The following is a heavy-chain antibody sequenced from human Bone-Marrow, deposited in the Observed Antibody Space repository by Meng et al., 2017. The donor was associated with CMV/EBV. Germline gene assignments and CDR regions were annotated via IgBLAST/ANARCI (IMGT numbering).Heavy chain of an antibody. V-gene: IGHV3-53*01. CDR2: IYSAGTT. CDR3: ARRLYGSGTRDY. CDR1: GFTVSSSY. J-gene: IGHJ4*02. Sequence: GESLKISCAASGFTVSSSYLSWVRQAPGKGLEWVSVIYSAGTTHYADSVKGRFTISRDHSKNTMYLQMNSLRAEDTAVYYCARRLYGSGTRDYWGQGTLVTVSS. D-gene: IGHD3-10*01.